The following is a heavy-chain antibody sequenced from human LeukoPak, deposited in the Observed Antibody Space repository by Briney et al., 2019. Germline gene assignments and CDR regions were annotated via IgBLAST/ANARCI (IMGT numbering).Heavy chain of an antibody. CDR3: ARDQGQLPNFDY. CDR2: IYTSGST. J-gene: IGHJ4*02. D-gene: IGHD5-18*01. CDR1: GGSIRSYY. Sequence: SETLSLTCTVSGGSIRSYYWSWIRQPAGKGLEWIGRIYTSGSTNYNPSLKSRVTISVDKSKNQFSLKLSSVPAADTAVYYCARDQGQLPNFDYWGQGTLVTVSS. V-gene: IGHV4-4*07.